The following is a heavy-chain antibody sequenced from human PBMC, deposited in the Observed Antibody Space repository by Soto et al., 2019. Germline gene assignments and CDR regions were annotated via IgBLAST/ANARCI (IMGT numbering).Heavy chain of an antibody. CDR1: GFTFSSYA. J-gene: IGHJ5*02. CDR3: AKGGGSSHHHTPSNWFDP. D-gene: IGHD1-26*01. Sequence: GGSLRLSCAASGFTFSSYAMRWVRQSPGKGLEWVSAISGSGGSTYYADSVKGRFTISRDNSKNTLYRQMNSLSAEDTAVYYCAKGGGSSHHHTPSNWFDPWGQGTLVTVSS. V-gene: IGHV3-23*01. CDR2: ISGSGGST.